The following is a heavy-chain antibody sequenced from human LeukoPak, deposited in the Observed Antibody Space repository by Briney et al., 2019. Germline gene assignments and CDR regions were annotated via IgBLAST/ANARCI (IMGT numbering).Heavy chain of an antibody. CDR1: GCSISSGFY. CDR2: IYHSGST. D-gene: IGHD6-13*01. Sequence: SETLSLTCTVSGCSISSGFYWGWIRQPPGKGLEWIGSIYHSGSTYYNPSLKSRVTISVDTSKNQFSLKLSSVTAADTAVYYCATSLHSSWYREDAFDIWGQGTMVTVSS. J-gene: IGHJ3*02. V-gene: IGHV4-38-2*02. CDR3: ATSLHSSWYREDAFDI.